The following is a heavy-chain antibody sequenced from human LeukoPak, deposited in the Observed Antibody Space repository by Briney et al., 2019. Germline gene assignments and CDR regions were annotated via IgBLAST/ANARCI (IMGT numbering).Heavy chain of an antibody. V-gene: IGHV1-18*01. J-gene: IGHJ4*02. CDR3: ARSEKRGIAVVGFGY. D-gene: IGHD6-19*01. Sequence: ASVNVSCKASGYTFTSYGISWVRQAPGQGLEWMGWISAYNGNTNYAQKLQGRVTMTTDTSTSTAYMELRSLRSDDTAVYYCARSEKRGIAVVGFGYWGQGTLVTVSS. CDR1: GYTFTSYG. CDR2: ISAYNGNT.